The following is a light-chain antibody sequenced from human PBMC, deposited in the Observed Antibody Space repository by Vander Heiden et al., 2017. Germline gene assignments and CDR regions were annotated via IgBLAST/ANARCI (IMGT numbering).Light chain of an antibody. Sequence: DIQMTQSASSISASVGDRVTITCRASQSISAYLNWYQQKPGKAPDLLIFAASNLQSGVPSRFSGSGSGTDFTLTSSSLQSEDFATYYCQQSYTTAWTFGQGTKVEI. V-gene: IGKV1-39*01. J-gene: IGKJ1*01. CDR2: AAS. CDR3: QQSYTTAWT. CDR1: QSISAY.